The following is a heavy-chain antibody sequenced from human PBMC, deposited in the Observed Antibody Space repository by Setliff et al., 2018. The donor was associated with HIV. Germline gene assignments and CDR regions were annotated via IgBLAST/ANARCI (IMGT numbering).Heavy chain of an antibody. V-gene: IGHV1-8*01. CDR1: GYTFTSYD. Sequence: ASVKVSCKASGYTFTSYDINWVRQATGQELEWMGWMNPNSGNTGYAQKFQGRVTMTRNTSISTAYMELSSLRSEDTAVYYCARGSYSSSWYGYYYYYGMDVWGQGTTVTVSS. J-gene: IGHJ6*02. D-gene: IGHD6-13*01. CDR2: MNPNSGNT. CDR3: ARGSYSSSWYGYYYYYGMDV.